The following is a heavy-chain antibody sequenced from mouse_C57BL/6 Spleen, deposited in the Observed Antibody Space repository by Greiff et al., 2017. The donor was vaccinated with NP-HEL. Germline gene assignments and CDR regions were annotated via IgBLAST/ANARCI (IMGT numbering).Heavy chain of an antibody. CDR2: ISSGGSYT. CDR3: ALTSTSTHYFDY. CDR1: GFTFSSYG. D-gene: IGHD2-1*01. Sequence: DVKLVESGGDLVKPGGSLKLSCAASGFTFSSYGMSWVRQTPDKRLEWVATISSGGSYTYYPDSVKGRFTISRDNAKNTLYLQMSSLKSEDTAMYYCALTSTSTHYFDYWGQGTTLTVSS. J-gene: IGHJ2*01. V-gene: IGHV5-6*02.